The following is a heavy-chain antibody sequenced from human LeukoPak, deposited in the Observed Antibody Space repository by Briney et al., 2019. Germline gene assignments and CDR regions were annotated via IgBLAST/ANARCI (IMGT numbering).Heavy chain of an antibody. CDR2: IYYSGST. Sequence: SETLSLTCTVSGGSISSSSYYWGWIRQLPGKGLEWIGSIYYSGSTYYNPSLKSRVTISVDTSKNQFSLKLSSVTAADTAVYYCARLLSYRDNWFDPWGQGTLVTVSS. CDR1: GGSISSSSYY. D-gene: IGHD1-26*01. V-gene: IGHV4-39*01. CDR3: ARLLSYRDNWFDP. J-gene: IGHJ5*02.